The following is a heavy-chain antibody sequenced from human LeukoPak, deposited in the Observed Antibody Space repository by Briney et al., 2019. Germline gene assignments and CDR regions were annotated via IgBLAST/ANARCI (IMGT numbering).Heavy chain of an antibody. CDR1: GGSISSSSYY. J-gene: IGHJ4*02. CDR2: IYYSGST. D-gene: IGHD3-10*01. CDR3: ARDKKRFGELLFDY. Sequence: SETLSLTCTVSGGSISSSSYYWGWIRQPPGTGLEWLGSIYYSGSTYYNPSLKSRVTISVDTSKNQFSLKLSSVTAADTAVYYCARDKKRFGELLFDYWGQGTLVTVSS. V-gene: IGHV4-39*07.